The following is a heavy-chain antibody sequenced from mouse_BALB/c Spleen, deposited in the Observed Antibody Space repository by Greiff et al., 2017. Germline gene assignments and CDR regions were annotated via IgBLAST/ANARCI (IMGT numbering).Heavy chain of an antibody. CDR3: ARLQLGGDWYFDV. D-gene: IGHD4-1*02. J-gene: IGHJ1*01. CDR1: GDSITSGY. V-gene: IGHV3-8*02. Sequence: EVKLQESGPSLVKPSQTLSLTCSVTGDSITSGYWNWIRKFPGNKLEYMGYISYSGSTYYNPSLKSRISITRDTSKNQYYLQLNSVTTEDTATYYCARLQLGGDWYFDVWGAGTTVTVSS. CDR2: ISYSGST.